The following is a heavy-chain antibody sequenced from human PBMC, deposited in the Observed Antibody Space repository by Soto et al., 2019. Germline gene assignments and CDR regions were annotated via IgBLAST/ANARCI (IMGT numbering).Heavy chain of an antibody. CDR1: GYSFTNND. CDR3: ARMATFGSLNWFDP. D-gene: IGHD3-16*01. J-gene: IGHJ5*02. V-gene: IGHV1-8*01. Sequence: ASVKVSCKASGYSFTNNDVTWVRQATGQGLEWMGWMNPGSGDTGYAQKFQGRVTMTRDISIATAYMELSSLRSDDTAIYDCARMATFGSLNWFDPWGQGTLVTVYS. CDR2: MNPGSGDT.